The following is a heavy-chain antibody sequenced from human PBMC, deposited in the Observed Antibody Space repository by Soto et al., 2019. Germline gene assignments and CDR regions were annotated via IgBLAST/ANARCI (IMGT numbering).Heavy chain of an antibody. V-gene: IGHV4-39*07. CDR2: IYYSGST. CDR1: GGSISISSYY. J-gene: IGHJ5*02. CDR3: AKGGTGYCSGGSCYPRVNNWFDP. Sequence: SETLSLTCTVSGGSISISSYYWGWIRQPPGKGLEWIGSIYYSGSTYYNPSLKRRVTISVDTSNNQFSLKLSSVTAADTAVYYCAKGGTGYCSGGSCYPRVNNWFDPWGQGTLVTVSS. D-gene: IGHD2-15*01.